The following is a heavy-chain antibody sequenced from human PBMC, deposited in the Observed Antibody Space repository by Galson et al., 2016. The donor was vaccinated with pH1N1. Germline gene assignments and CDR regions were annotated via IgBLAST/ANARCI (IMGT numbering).Heavy chain of an antibody. J-gene: IGHJ6*02. V-gene: IGHV4-4*07. CDR3: AREYIVLGEGWSYGLDV. D-gene: IGHD2-8*01. CDR2: IFASGNT. Sequence: ETLSLTCTVSGGSISTSYWSWIRQPAGKGLEWIGRIFASGNTIYNPSLKSRVTMSVDASKNQFSLKLNSVTAADTAVYSCAREYIVLGEGWSYGLDVWGQGTTVTVSS. CDR1: GGSISTSY.